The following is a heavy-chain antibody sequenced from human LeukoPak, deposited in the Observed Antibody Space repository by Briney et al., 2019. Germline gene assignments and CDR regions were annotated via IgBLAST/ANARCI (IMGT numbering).Heavy chain of an antibody. CDR3: VKFNYYDTDGYPY. Sequence: ASVKVSCKASGYTFTNYGIIWVRQAPGQGLEWMGWINTYNGETHYAQKLQGRLTMTTDTSTSTAYMELKSLRSDDTAVYYCVKFNYYDTDGYPYWGPGTMVTVSS. CDR2: INTYNGET. J-gene: IGHJ4*02. V-gene: IGHV1-18*01. CDR1: GYTFTNYG. D-gene: IGHD3-22*01.